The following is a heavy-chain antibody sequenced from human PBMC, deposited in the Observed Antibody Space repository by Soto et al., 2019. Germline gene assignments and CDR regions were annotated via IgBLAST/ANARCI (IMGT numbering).Heavy chain of an antibody. J-gene: IGHJ3*02. V-gene: IGHV3-66*01. CDR2: ISNRGDT. Sequence: PGGSLRLSCAASGFTFSSYAMSWVRQAPGKGLEWVSVISNRGDTHYADSVRGRFSLSRDISDNTLHLQMNNLRVEDTAVYYCAREPRYCRGGSCSITGDAYDIWGQGTMDTVSS. D-gene: IGHD2-15*01. CDR1: GFTFSSYA. CDR3: AREPRYCRGGSCSITGDAYDI.